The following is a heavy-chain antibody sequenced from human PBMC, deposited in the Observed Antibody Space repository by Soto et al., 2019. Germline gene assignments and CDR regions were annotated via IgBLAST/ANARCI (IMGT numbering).Heavy chain of an antibody. CDR1: GGSINGYY. CDR3: ARDWGGGTFDY. D-gene: IGHD3-16*01. Sequence: PSETLPLTCTVSGGSINGYYWSWIRQPPGKGLEWIGYISYSGSTNYNPSLKSRVTISVDTSKNQFSLKLSSVTAADTAVYYCARDWGGGTFDYWGQGTLVTVSS. CDR2: ISYSGST. J-gene: IGHJ4*02. V-gene: IGHV4-59*01.